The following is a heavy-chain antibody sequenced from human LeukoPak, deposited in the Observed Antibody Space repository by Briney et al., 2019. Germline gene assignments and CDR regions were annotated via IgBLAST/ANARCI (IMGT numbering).Heavy chain of an antibody. CDR2: ISGYNGNT. Sequence: ASVKVSCKASGYTFTNYGISWVRQAPGQGLEWMGWISGYNGNTNYAQKLQGRVTLTTDTSTSTAYMELRRLRSDDTAVYYCARDQSYGSGSYQDYWGQGTLVTVSS. D-gene: IGHD3-10*01. J-gene: IGHJ4*02. CDR3: ARDQSYGSGSYQDY. V-gene: IGHV1-18*01. CDR1: GYTFTNYG.